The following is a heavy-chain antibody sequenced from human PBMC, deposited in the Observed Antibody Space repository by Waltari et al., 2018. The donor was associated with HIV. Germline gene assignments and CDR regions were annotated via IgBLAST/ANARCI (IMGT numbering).Heavy chain of an antibody. J-gene: IGHJ4*02. V-gene: IGHV4-39*07. CDR2: IYYSGST. CDR3: ARDGRLLWFGEFSAPLDY. D-gene: IGHD3-10*01. Sequence: QLQLQESGPGLVKPSETLSLTCTVSGGSISSSSYYWGWIRQPPGKGLEWIGSIYYSGSTYYNPSLKSRVTISVDTSKNQFSLKLSSVTAADTAVYYCARDGRLLWFGEFSAPLDYWGQGTLVTVSS. CDR1: GGSISSSSYY.